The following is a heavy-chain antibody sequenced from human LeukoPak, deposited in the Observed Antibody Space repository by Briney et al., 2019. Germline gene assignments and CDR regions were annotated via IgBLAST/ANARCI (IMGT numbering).Heavy chain of an antibody. CDR1: GFTFDDYA. CDR2: ISWNSGSI. CDR3: AKDRLDYGDYSGDAFDI. Sequence: GGSLRLSCAASGFTFDDYAMHWVRQAPGKGLGGVSGISWNSGSIGYADSVKGRFTISRDNAKNSLYLQMNSLRAEDTALYYCAKDRLDYGDYSGDAFDIWGQGTMVTVSS. D-gene: IGHD4-17*01. V-gene: IGHV3-9*01. J-gene: IGHJ3*02.